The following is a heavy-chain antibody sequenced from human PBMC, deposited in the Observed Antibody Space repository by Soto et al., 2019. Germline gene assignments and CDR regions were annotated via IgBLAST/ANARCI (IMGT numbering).Heavy chain of an antibody. Sequence: PVGSLRLSCAASGFTFSSYEMNWVRQAPGKGLEWVSYISSSGSTIYYADSVKGRFTISRDNAKNSLYLQMNSLRAEDTAVYYCARVRSGWYGMDVWGQGTTVTVSS. CDR3: ARVRSGWYGMDV. CDR1: GFTFSSYE. J-gene: IGHJ6*02. V-gene: IGHV3-48*03. CDR2: ISSSGSTI. D-gene: IGHD6-19*01.